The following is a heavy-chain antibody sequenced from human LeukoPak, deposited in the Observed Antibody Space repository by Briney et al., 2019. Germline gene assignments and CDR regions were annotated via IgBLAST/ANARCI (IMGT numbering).Heavy chain of an antibody. D-gene: IGHD2-2*01. CDR2: TRSWSSYYI. CDR1: GFTFNTYS. CDR3: VRDPHIVVVPAARVYYFDY. J-gene: IGHJ4*02. Sequence: GGSLRLSCAASGFTFNTYSMNWVRQAPGKGLEWVSSTRSWSSYYIYYADSVKGRFTISRDNAKNSLYLQMDSLRAEDTAVYYCVRDPHIVVVPAARVYYFDYWGQGTLVTVSS. V-gene: IGHV3-21*01.